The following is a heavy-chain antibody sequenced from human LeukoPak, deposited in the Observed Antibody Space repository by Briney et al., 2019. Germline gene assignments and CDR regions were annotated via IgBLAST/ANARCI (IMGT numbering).Heavy chain of an antibody. CDR2: IYYSGST. CDR1: GGSISSGDYY. J-gene: IGHJ3*02. V-gene: IGHV4-30-4*08. CDR3: ARVRGSVVPAAAFDI. Sequence: PSQTLSLTCTVSGGSISSGDYYWSWIRQPPGKGLEWIGYIYYSGSTYYNPSLKSRVTISVDTSKNQFSLKLSSVTAADTAVYYCARVRGSVVPAAAFDIWGQGTMATVSS. D-gene: IGHD2-2*01.